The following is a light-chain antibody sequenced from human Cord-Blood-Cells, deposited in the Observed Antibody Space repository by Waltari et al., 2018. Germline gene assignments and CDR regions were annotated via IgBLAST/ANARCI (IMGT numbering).Light chain of an antibody. Sequence: QSALTQPASVSGSPGQSITISCTGTSSDVGSYTLVPWYQQHPGKAPKLMIYEGSKRPSGVSNRFSCSKSGNTASLTISGLQAEDEADYYCCSYAGSSNVFGTGTKVTVL. CDR1: SSDVGSYTL. CDR3: CSYAGSSNV. CDR2: EGS. J-gene: IGLJ1*01. V-gene: IGLV2-23*03.